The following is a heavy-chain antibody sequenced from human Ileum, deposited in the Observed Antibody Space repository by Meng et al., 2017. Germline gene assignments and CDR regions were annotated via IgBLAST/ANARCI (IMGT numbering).Heavy chain of an antibody. J-gene: IGHJ2*01. Sequence: VRWQESGPGLVKPSETRSLPCAVSGGSIERNNWWTWIRQPPGQGLEWIGEVYHSGSTHYNPSLQSRVTISIDNSKNRFSLSLNSVTAADTAIYYCARADYVRYFDLWGRGTLVTVSS. CDR3: ARADYVRYFDL. D-gene: IGHD3-10*02. V-gene: IGHV4-4*02. CDR1: GGSIERNNW. CDR2: VYHSGST.